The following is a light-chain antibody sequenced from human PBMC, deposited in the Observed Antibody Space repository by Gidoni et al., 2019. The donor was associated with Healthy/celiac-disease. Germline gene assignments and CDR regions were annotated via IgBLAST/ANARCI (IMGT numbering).Light chain of an antibody. Sequence: DMQWTQAPSFLSASVGDRVTITCRASQGISSYLAWYQQKPGKAPKLLLYAASTLQSGVPSRFSGSGSGTEFTLTIRSLQPEDFATYYCQQLNSYPFTFGPGTKVDIK. CDR1: QGISSY. V-gene: IGKV1-9*01. CDR3: QQLNSYPFT. J-gene: IGKJ3*01. CDR2: AAS.